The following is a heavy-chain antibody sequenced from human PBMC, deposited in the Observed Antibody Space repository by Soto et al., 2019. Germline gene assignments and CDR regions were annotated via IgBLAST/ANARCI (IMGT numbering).Heavy chain of an antibody. CDR3: ARESADSSGWSPFDY. Sequence: QVQLVESGGGVIQPGRSLRLSCAASGFTFSSYAMHWVRQAPGKGLEWVAVISYDGSNKYYADSVKGRFTISRDNSKNTLYLQMNSLRAEDTAVYYCARESADSSGWSPFDYWGQGTLVTVSS. D-gene: IGHD6-19*01. CDR2: ISYDGSNK. V-gene: IGHV3-30-3*01. J-gene: IGHJ4*02. CDR1: GFTFSSYA.